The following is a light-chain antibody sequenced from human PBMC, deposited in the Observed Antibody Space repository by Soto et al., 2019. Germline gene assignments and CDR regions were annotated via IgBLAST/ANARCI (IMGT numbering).Light chain of an antibody. J-gene: IGKJ2*01. Sequence: EIVLTQSPGTLSLSPGERATLSCMASQSFSSSYLAWYQQKPGQAPRLLIYGASSRATGIPDRFSGSGSGTDFTLTISRLEPEDFAVYYCQQYGSSPPMYTFGQGTKLEIK. CDR1: QSFSSSY. CDR3: QQYGSSPPMYT. V-gene: IGKV3-20*01. CDR2: GAS.